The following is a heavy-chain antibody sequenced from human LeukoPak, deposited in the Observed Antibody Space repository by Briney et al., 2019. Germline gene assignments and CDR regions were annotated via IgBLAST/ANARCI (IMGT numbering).Heavy chain of an antibody. J-gene: IGHJ4*02. D-gene: IGHD3-10*01. CDR2: ISWNSGSI. CDR3: AKQYYYGSGQGYFDY. V-gene: IGHV3-9*01. Sequence: PGGSLRLSCAASGFTFDDYAMHWVRQAPGKGLEWVSGISWNSGSIGYADSVKGRFTISRDNAKDSLYLQMNSLRAEDTALYYCAKQYYYGSGQGYFDYWGQGTLVTVSS. CDR1: GFTFDDYA.